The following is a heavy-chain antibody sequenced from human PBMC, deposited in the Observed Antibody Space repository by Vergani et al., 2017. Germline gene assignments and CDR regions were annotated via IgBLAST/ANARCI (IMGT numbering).Heavy chain of an antibody. Sequence: QVQLVQSGAEVKKPGASVKVSCKASGYTFTSYYMHWVRQAPGQGLEWMGIINPSGGRKSNAQKSQGRVTMTRDTSTSTVYMELSSLRSEDTAVYYCARGKDIVVVPAAEASRDDYWGQGTLVTVSS. CDR1: GYTFTSYY. CDR2: INPSGGRK. J-gene: IGHJ4*02. V-gene: IGHV1-46*01. D-gene: IGHD2-2*01. CDR3: ARGKDIVVVPAAEASRDDY.